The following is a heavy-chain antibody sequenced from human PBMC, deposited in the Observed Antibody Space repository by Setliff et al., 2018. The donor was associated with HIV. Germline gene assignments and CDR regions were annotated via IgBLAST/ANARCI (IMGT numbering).Heavy chain of an antibody. Sequence: PSETLSLTCAVYGGSFSGYYWSWIRQPPGKGLEWIGEINHSGSTNYNPSLKSRVTISVDTSKNQFSLKLSSVTAADTAVYYCARSYYNFANGYYYYYYMDVWGRGTTVTVSS. CDR1: GGSFSGYY. J-gene: IGHJ6*03. V-gene: IGHV4-34*01. CDR2: INHSGST. CDR3: ARSYYNFANGYYYYYYMDV. D-gene: IGHD3-3*01.